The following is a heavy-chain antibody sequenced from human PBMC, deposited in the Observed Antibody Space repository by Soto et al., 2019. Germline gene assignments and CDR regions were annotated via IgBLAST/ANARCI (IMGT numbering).Heavy chain of an antibody. V-gene: IGHV3-30*03. Sequence: PGGSLRLSCVASGFTFSNYAMHWVRQAPGKGLEWVAIVSYDGDNEYYAASVKGRFTISRDDSRTIAYLRMNSLKTEDTATYYCSRGFYANTSYPRFDFWGQGTLVTVSS. CDR1: GFTFSNYA. J-gene: IGHJ4*02. CDR2: VSYDGDNE. D-gene: IGHD2-21*01. CDR3: SRGFYANTSYPRFDF.